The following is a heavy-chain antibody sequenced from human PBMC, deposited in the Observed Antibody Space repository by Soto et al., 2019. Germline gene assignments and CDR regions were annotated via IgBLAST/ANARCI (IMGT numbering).Heavy chain of an antibody. CDR2: ISGSSSTI. Sequence: GGSLRLSCAASGFTFISYSLNWVRQAPGKGLEWVSHISGSSSTIHYADSVKGRFTISRDNAKNSLYLQMNSLRDEDTAVYYCARDYYASGNFDYWGQGALVTVSS. CDR3: ARDYYASGNFDY. D-gene: IGHD3-10*01. J-gene: IGHJ4*02. CDR1: GFTFISYS. V-gene: IGHV3-48*02.